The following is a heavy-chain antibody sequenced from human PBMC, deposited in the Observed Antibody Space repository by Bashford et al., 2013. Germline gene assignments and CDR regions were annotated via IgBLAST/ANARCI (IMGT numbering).Heavy chain of an antibody. CDR2: IYYSGST. D-gene: IGHD3-22*01. CDR3: ARSPHYYDSSDYPGDAFDI. J-gene: IGHJ3*02. CDR1: WLHQQYWLL. Sequence: SVDPVPHLHCLWWLHQQYWLLLGLDRQPPRKGLEWIGSIYYSGSTYYNPSLKSRVTISVHTSKNQFSLKLSSVTAADTAVYYCARSPHYYDSSDYPGDAFDIWGQGTMVTVSS. V-gene: IGHV4-39*01.